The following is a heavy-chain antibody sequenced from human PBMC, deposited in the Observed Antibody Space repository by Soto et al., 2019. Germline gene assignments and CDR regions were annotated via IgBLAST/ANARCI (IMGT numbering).Heavy chain of an antibody. V-gene: IGHV3-30*18. J-gene: IGHJ6*02. CDR1: GFTFSSYG. Sequence: QVPLVESGGGVVQPGRSLRLSCAASGFTFSSYGMHWVRQAPGKGLEWVAVISYDGSNKYYADSVKGRFTISRDNSKNTLYLQMNSLRAEDTAGYYCAKTHDYHFSYYYYGMDVWGQGTTVTVSS. CDR2: ISYDGSNK. D-gene: IGHD5-12*01. CDR3: AKTHDYHFSYYYYGMDV.